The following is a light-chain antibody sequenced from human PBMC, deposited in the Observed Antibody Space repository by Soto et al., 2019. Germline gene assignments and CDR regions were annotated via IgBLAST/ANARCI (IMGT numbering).Light chain of an antibody. CDR3: QQYGSSQIT. Sequence: EIVLTQSPGTLSLSPGERATLSCRASQSVSSTYLAWYQQKPGLSPRLVIYGASTRATGIPDRFSGSGSGTDFTLTISGLEPEDFAVYYCQQYGSSQITFGQGTRL. J-gene: IGKJ5*01. CDR1: QSVSSTY. CDR2: GAS. V-gene: IGKV3-20*01.